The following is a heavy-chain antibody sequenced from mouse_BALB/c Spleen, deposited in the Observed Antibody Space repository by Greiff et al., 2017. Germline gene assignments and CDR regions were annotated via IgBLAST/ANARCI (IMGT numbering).Heavy chain of an antibody. V-gene: IGHV5-6-5*01. CDR2: ISSGGST. CDR3: ARGRVITMVVAPFDY. D-gene: IGHD1-1*01. Sequence: EVQRVESGGGLVKPGGSLKLSCAASGFTFSSYAMSWVRQTPEKRLEWVASISSGGSTYYPDSVKGRFTISRDNARNILYLQMSSLRSEDTAMYYCARGRVITMVVAPFDYWGQGTTLTVSS. J-gene: IGHJ2*01. CDR1: GFTFSSYA.